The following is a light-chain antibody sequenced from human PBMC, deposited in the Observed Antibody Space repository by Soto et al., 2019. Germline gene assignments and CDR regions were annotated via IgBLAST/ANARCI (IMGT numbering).Light chain of an antibody. V-gene: IGKV4-1*01. CDR1: QSVLYSSNNKNY. CDR3: QQYYSTPIP. Sequence: DIVMTQSPDSLAVSLGERATINCKSSQSVLYSSNNKNYLAWYQQKPGQPPKLLIYWASTRESGVPDRFSGSGSGTDFTLPISSVQAEDGAVYYCQQYYSTPIPFGQGTRLEIK. J-gene: IGKJ5*01. CDR2: WAS.